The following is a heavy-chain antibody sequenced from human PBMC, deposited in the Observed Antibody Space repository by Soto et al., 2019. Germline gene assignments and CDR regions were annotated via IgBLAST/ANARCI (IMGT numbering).Heavy chain of an antibody. CDR3: ARELGIAAAPFPGYFDY. CDR2: ISYDGSNK. D-gene: IGHD6-13*01. Sequence: GGSLRLSCAASGFTFSSYAMHWVRQAPGKGLEWVAVISYDGSNKYYADSVKGRFTISRDNSKNTLYLQMNSLRAEDTAVYYCARELGIAAAPFPGYFDYWGQGTLVTVSS. CDR1: GFTFSSYA. V-gene: IGHV3-30-3*01. J-gene: IGHJ4*02.